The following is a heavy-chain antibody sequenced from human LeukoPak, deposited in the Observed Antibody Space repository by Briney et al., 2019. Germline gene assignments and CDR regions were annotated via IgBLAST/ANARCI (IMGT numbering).Heavy chain of an antibody. CDR2: INPNSGGT. CDR3: ARVSVAADYYGMVV. V-gene: IGHV1-2*02. J-gene: IGHJ6*02. D-gene: IGHD4-23*01. Sequence: ASVKVSCTASGYTFTGYYMHSVRQAPGQGLEWMGWINPNSGGTNYAQKFQGRVTMTRDTSISTAYMELRRLRSDDTAVYYCARVSVAADYYGMVVWGQGTTVTLS. CDR1: GYTFTGYY.